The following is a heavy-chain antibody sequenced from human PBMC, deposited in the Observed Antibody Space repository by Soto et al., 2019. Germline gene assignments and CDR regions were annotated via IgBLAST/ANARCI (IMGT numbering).Heavy chain of an antibody. CDR2: IFPADSDI. J-gene: IGHJ6*02. Sequence: PGESLKISCKASGYIFSTNWIAWVRHVPGKGLEWMGSIFPADSDIRYNPSFQGQVTISVDKSIDTAYLQWSSLKASDTGTFYCAKHNYFGSWSSFYSYRSDLWGQGTTVTVSS. CDR3: AKHNYFGSWSSFYSYRSDL. CDR1: GYIFSTNW. D-gene: IGHD3-10*01. V-gene: IGHV5-51*01.